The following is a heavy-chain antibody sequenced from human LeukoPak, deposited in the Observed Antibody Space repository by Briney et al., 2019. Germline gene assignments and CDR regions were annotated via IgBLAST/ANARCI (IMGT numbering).Heavy chain of an antibody. CDR3: ARGGRRWPHDY. V-gene: IGHV1-8*01. D-gene: IGHD4-23*01. CDR2: MNPNSGNT. Sequence: ASVKVSCKASGYTFTSYDIYWVRQAPGQGVEWMGWMNPNSGNTGYAQKFQGRVTMTRNTSISTAYMELSSLGSEATAVYYCARGGRRWPHDYWGQGTLVTVSS. J-gene: IGHJ4*02. CDR1: GYTFTSYD.